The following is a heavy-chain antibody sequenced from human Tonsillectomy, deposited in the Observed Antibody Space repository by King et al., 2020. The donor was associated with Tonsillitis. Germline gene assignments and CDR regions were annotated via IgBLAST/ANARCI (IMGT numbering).Heavy chain of an antibody. CDR2: ISSSSSYI. V-gene: IGHV3-21*01. Sequence: DVQLVESGGGLVKPGGSLRISCAASGFTFSSYSMNWVRQAPGKGLEWVSSISSSSSYIYYADSLKGRFTISRDNAKNSLYLQMNSLRAEDTAVYYCAKDWGYCSGGACYPDYWGQGTLDTVSS. CDR3: AKDWGYCSGGACYPDY. CDR1: GFTFSSYS. J-gene: IGHJ4*02. D-gene: IGHD2-15*01.